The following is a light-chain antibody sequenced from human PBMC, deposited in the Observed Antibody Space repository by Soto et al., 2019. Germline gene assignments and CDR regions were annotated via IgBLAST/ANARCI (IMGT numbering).Light chain of an antibody. J-gene: IGKJ1*01. CDR3: QQYGSSPWT. Sequence: EIVLTQSPGTLSLSPGERATLSCRASQSVSSSYLAWYKQKPGQAPRLLIYGESSRTTGIPDRFSGSGSGTDGTITISRLEPEDFAVYYCQQYGSSPWTFGQGTKVEIK. CDR2: GES. V-gene: IGKV3-20*01. CDR1: QSVSSSY.